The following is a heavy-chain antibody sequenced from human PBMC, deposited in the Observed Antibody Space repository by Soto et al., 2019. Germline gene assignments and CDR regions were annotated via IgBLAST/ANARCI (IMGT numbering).Heavy chain of an antibody. J-gene: IGHJ5*02. Sequence: QVQLVQSGAEVKKPGASVKVSCKASGYTFTSYDINWVRQATGQGLEWMGWMNPNSGNTGYAQKFRGRVTMTRNTSISTAYMELSSLRSEDTAVYYCARLKIRGSGSYHWFDPWGQGTLVTVSS. D-gene: IGHD3-10*01. CDR3: ARLKIRGSGSYHWFDP. V-gene: IGHV1-8*01. CDR2: MNPNSGNT. CDR1: GYTFTSYD.